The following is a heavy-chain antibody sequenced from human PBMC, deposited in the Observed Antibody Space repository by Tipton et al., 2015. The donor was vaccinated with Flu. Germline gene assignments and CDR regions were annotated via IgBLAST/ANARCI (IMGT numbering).Heavy chain of an antibody. CDR1: GGSISSSSYY. CDR2: IYYSGST. V-gene: IGHV4-39*07. Sequence: LRLSCTVSGGSISSSSYYWGWIRQPPGKGLEWIGSIYYSGSTYYNPSLKSRVTISVDTSKNQFSLKLSSVTAADTAVYYCATLAYYDSSGYYYLFDYWGQGTLVTVSS. J-gene: IGHJ4*02. D-gene: IGHD3-22*01. CDR3: ATLAYYDSSGYYYLFDY.